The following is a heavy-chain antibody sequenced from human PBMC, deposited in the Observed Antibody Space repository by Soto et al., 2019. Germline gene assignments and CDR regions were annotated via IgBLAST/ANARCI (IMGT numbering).Heavy chain of an antibody. D-gene: IGHD1-1*01. CDR1: GFTFSNYF. CDR3: ETTYVPGIAGFDP. CDR2: MSGDGKTI. V-gene: IGHV3-74*01. J-gene: IGHJ5*02. Sequence: GGSLRLSCAASGFTFSNYFMHWVRQVPGEGLVWVSRMSGDGKTISYADSVKGRFTISRDNAKNTLYLQMNSLRVEDTAVYYCETTYVPGIAGFDPWGQGTLVTVSS.